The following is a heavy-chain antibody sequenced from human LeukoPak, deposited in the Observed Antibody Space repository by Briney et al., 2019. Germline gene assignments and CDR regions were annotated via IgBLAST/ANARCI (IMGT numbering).Heavy chain of an antibody. J-gene: IGHJ3*02. V-gene: IGHV3-30*18. D-gene: IGHD3-16*01. Sequence: GRSLRLSCAASGFTFSSYGMHWVRQAPGKGLEWVAVISYDGSNKYYADSVKGRFTISRDNPKNTLFLQMNRLSTEDTALYYCAKEKWGALDAFGIWGQGTMVTVSS. CDR2: ISYDGSNK. CDR3: AKEKWGALDAFGI. CDR1: GFTFSSYG.